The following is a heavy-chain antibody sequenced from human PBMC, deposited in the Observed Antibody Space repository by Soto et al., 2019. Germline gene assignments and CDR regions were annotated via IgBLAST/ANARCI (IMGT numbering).Heavy chain of an antibody. J-gene: IGHJ4*02. Sequence: SVKVSCKASGGTFSSYAISWVRQAPGQGLEWMGGIIPIFGTANYAQKFQGRVTITADESTSTAYMELSSLRSEDTAVYYCARDRDYYDSSGYSPYYFDYWGQGTLVTVS. D-gene: IGHD3-22*01. CDR2: IIPIFGTA. CDR1: GGTFSSYA. CDR3: ARDRDYYDSSGYSPYYFDY. V-gene: IGHV1-69*13.